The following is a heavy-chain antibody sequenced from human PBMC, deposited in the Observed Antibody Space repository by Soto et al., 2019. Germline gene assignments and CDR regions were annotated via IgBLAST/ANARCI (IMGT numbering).Heavy chain of an antibody. CDR3: ARVRREYDNSGPVDY. Sequence: QLQLQESGSGLVKPSQTLSLTCAVSGGSISSGDYSWNWIRQPPGKGLEWIGYIDYGGSTYCNPSVQSRVSLSVDRSRNQCSRKLNSVTAADTAVYYCARVRREYDNSGPVDYWGQGTLVTVSS. CDR1: GGSISSGDYS. J-gene: IGHJ4*02. V-gene: IGHV4-30-2*01. D-gene: IGHD3-22*01. CDR2: IDYGGST.